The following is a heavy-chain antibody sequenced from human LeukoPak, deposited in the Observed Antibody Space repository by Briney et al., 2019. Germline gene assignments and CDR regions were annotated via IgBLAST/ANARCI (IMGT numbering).Heavy chain of an antibody. CDR1: GFTVGSNY. CDR3: ASTGGNDAFDI. Sequence: GGSLRLSCAASGFTVGSNYMSWVRQAPGKGLEWVSVIYSGGSTYYADSVKGRFTISRDNSKNTLYLQMNSLRAEDTAVYYCASTGGNDAFDIWGQGTMVTVSS. J-gene: IGHJ3*02. CDR2: IYSGGST. V-gene: IGHV3-66*01. D-gene: IGHD1-14*01.